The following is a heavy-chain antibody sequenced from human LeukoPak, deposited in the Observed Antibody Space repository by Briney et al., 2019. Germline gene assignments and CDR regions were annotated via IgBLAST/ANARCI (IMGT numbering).Heavy chain of an antibody. J-gene: IGHJ1*01. CDR3: TTGRISVAAQFQH. CDR2: IKGKIDGGTT. V-gene: IGHV3-15*01. Sequence: PGGSLRLSCAASEFTLSSARMSWVRQAPGKGLEWVGRIKGKIDGGTTDYAAPVKGRFTISRDDSKNTLYLQMNSLKTEDTAVYYCTTGRISVAAQFQHWGQGTLVTVSS. D-gene: IGHD6-19*01. CDR1: EFTLSSAR.